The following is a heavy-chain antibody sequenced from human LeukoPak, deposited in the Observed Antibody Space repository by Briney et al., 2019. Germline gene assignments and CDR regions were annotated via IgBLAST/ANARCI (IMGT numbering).Heavy chain of an antibody. V-gene: IGHV1-2*04. D-gene: IGHD3-22*01. CDR1: GYTFTGYY. CDR3: ARDRPPTYYYDRSGFYGMDV. J-gene: IGHJ6*02. Sequence: GASVKVSCKASGYTFTGYYMHWVRQAPGQGLEWMGWINPNSGGTNYAQKFRGWVSMSRDTSISTAYMELSRLRSDDTAVYYCARDRPPTYYYDRSGFYGMDVWGQGTTVTVSS. CDR2: INPNSGGT.